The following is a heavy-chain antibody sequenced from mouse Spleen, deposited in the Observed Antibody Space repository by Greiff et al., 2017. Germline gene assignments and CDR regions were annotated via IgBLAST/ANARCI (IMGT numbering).Heavy chain of an antibody. V-gene: IGHV5-17*01. Sequence: EVHLVESGGGLVKPGGSLKLSCAASGFTFSDYGMHWVRQAPEKGLEWVAYISSGSSTIYYADTVKGRFTISRDNAKNTLFLQMTSLRSEDTAMYYCARPGNYEYFDVWGAGTTVTVSS. CDR1: GFTFSDYG. CDR2: ISSGSSTI. J-gene: IGHJ1*01. CDR3: ARPGNYEYFDV. D-gene: IGHD2-1*01.